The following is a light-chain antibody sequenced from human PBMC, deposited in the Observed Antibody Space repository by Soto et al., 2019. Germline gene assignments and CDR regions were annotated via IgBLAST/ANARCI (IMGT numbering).Light chain of an antibody. CDR3: SSYRRSGPLWV. Sequence: QSVLTQPASVSGSPGQSITISCTGSSGDVGAHNYVSWYQQHPGKAPKVVISEVSNRPSGVSNRFSGSKSGNTASLTISGLQAEDEADYYCSSYRRSGPLWVFGGGTQLTVL. CDR2: EVS. CDR1: SGDVGAHNY. J-gene: IGLJ3*02. V-gene: IGLV2-14*01.